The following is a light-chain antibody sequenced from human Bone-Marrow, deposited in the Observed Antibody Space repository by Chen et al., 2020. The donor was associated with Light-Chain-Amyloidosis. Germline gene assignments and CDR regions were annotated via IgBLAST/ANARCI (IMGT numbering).Light chain of an antibody. CDR1: DLPTKY. CDR3: QSADSSGTYEVT. V-gene: IGLV3-25*03. J-gene: IGLJ2*01. Sequence: SYELTPPPSVSVSPGPPARLTCPGDDLPTKYAYWYQQKPGQAPVLVIHRDTERPSGISERFSGSSSGTTATLTISGVQAEDEADYHCQSADSSGTYEVTFGGGTKLTVL. CDR2: RDT.